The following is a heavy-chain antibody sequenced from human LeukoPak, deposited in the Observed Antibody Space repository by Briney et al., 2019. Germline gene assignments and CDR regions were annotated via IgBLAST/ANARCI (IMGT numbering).Heavy chain of an antibody. CDR3: ARDDSGPAY. J-gene: IGHJ4*02. CDR1: GFTVSSDF. CDR2: ISAEGYT. Sequence: GGSLRLSCVASGFTVSSDFMGWVRQAPGKGLQWLSLISAEGYTYYADSVKGRFTISRDNAKNSLYLQMNDLTVEDTALYYCARDDSGPAYWGQGTLVTVSS. V-gene: IGHV3-66*01. D-gene: IGHD6-19*01.